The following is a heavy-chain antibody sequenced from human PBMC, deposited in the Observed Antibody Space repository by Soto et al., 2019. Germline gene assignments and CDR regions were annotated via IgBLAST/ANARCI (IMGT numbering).Heavy chain of an antibody. V-gene: IGHV3-48*01. J-gene: IGHJ6*03. D-gene: IGHD3-3*01. Sequence: EEQLVESGGALVQPGGSLRLSCAASGFTFNRFGMNWVRQAPGKGLEWISYISSASSTTQYAESVKVRFTISRDNARDSLYLQMSSLRVEDTAVYYCARRPLLSGLSDYYYMDVWGKGTKVTVSS. CDR1: GFTFNRFG. CDR2: ISSASSTT. CDR3: ARRPLLSGLSDYYYMDV.